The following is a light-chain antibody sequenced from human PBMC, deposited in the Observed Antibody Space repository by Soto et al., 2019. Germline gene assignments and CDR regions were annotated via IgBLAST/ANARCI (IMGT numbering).Light chain of an antibody. V-gene: IGLV2-14*01. J-gene: IGLJ2*01. CDR1: SSDVGGYNY. Sequence: QSALTQPASVSGSPGQSITISCTGTSSDVGGYNYVSWYQQHPGKAPKLMIYDVSNRPSGVSNRFSGSKSGNTASLTISGLKVEDEADYYRSSYTSSSTPVVFGGGTKLTVL. CDR3: SSYTSSSTPVV. CDR2: DVS.